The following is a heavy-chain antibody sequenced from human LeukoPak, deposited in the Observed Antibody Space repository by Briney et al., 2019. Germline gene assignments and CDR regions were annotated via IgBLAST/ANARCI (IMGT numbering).Heavy chain of an antibody. V-gene: IGHV1-24*01. Sequence: GASVKVSCKVSGYTLTELSMHWVRQAPGKGLEWMGGFDPEGGETIYAQKFQGRVTMTRDTSTSTVYMELSSLRSEDTAVYYCARDSEFLEWSLHHFDSWGQGTLVTVSS. CDR2: FDPEGGET. D-gene: IGHD3-3*01. CDR3: ARDSEFLEWSLHHFDS. CDR1: GYTLTELS. J-gene: IGHJ4*02.